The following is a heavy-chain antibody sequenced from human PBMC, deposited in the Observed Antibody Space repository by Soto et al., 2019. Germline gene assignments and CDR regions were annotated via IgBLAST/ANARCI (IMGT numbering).Heavy chain of an antibody. V-gene: IGHV3-64*01. J-gene: IGHJ4*02. CDR3: ARRRGSYYESSGYSFDY. CDR2: ISNNGGST. CDR1: GLIFSNYA. Sequence: EVQLVESGGGLVQPGESLRLSCVASGLIFSNYAMYWVRQAPGKGLEYVSAISNNGGSTYYAKSVKGRFSISRDNSKNTLYLQMGNLRAEDLAVYYCARRRGSYYESSGYSFDYSGQGTLVTVSS. D-gene: IGHD3-22*01.